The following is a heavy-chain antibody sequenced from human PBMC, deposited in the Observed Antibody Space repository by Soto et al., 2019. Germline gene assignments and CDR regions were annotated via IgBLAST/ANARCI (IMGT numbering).Heavy chain of an antibody. D-gene: IGHD6-19*01. CDR3: AMLGGWSGGSSGMDV. J-gene: IGHJ6*02. CDR2: IRRKANSYTT. Sequence: EVQLVESGGGLVQPGGSLRLSCADSGLIFSDYHMDWVRQAPGKGLEWVGRIRRKANSYTTEYAASVKGRFTISRDDSKNSLSLQMNSLKSEDTAVYYCAMLGGWSGGSSGMDVWGQGTTVTVSS. V-gene: IGHV3-72*01. CDR1: GLIFSDYH.